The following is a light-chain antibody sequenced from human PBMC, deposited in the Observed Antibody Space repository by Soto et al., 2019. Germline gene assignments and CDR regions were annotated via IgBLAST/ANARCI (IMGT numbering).Light chain of an antibody. Sequence: QSVLTQPPSASGSPGQSVAISCTGTSSDVGGYNYVSWYQQHPGKAPKLMIYEVNKRASGVPDRFSGSKSGNTASLTVSGRQAEDEADYYCSSYAGSSNVFGTGTKLTVL. CDR2: EVN. CDR1: SSDVGGYNY. CDR3: SSYAGSSNV. V-gene: IGLV2-8*01. J-gene: IGLJ1*01.